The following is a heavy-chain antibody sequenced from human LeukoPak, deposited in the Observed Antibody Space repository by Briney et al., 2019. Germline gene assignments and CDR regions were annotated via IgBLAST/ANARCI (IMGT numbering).Heavy chain of an antibody. CDR3: ARPPTGTTLGGDFDI. Sequence: SETLSLTCTVSGASISLYYWSWTRQPAGKGLEWIGRIYTGGYTNYNPSFKSRVTISVDTSKNQFSLKLSSLTAADTAVYYCARPPTGTTLGGDFDIWGQGTMVTVSS. CDR1: GASISLYY. CDR2: IYTGGYT. V-gene: IGHV4-4*07. J-gene: IGHJ3*02. D-gene: IGHD1-1*01.